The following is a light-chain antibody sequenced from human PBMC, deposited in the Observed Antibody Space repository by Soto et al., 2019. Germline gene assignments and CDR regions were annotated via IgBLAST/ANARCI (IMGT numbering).Light chain of an antibody. CDR1: SSDVGGYNY. V-gene: IGLV2-14*03. Sequence: QSVLTQPASVSGSPGQSITISCTGTSSDVGGYNYVSWYQQHPGEAPKLMIYDVTNRPSGISNRFSGSKSGNTASLTISGLQAEDEADYYCSSYTTSRTLVFGGGTKLTVL. CDR3: SSYTTSRTLV. CDR2: DVT. J-gene: IGLJ2*01.